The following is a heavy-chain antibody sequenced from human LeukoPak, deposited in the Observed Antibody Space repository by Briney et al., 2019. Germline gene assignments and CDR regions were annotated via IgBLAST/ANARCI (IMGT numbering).Heavy chain of an antibody. CDR1: VFTFDDYA. CDR3: AKDRGHSYAFDY. Sequence: RSGGSLRLSCAASVFTFDDYAMHWVRQAPGKGLVCVSLISGDGGGRYYADSVKGRFTISRDNSKNSLYLQMNSMRTEDTALYYCAKDRGHSYAFDYWGQGTTVTVSS. V-gene: IGHV3-43*02. J-gene: IGHJ4*03. D-gene: IGHD5-18*01. CDR2: ISGDGGGR.